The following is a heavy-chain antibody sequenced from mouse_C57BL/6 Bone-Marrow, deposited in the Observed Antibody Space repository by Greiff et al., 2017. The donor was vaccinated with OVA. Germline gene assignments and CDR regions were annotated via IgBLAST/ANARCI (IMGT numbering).Heavy chain of an antibody. CDR3: AKPRKYYGISPFAY. J-gene: IGHJ3*01. Sequence: VQLQQSGPELVKPGASVKISCKASGYSFTDYNMNWVKQSNGKSLEWIGVINPNYGTTSYNQKFKGKATLTVDQSSSTAYMQLDSLTSEDSADYYCAKPRKYYGISPFAYWGQGTLVTVSA. CDR2: INPNYGTT. CDR1: GYSFTDYN. D-gene: IGHD1-1*01. V-gene: IGHV1-39*01.